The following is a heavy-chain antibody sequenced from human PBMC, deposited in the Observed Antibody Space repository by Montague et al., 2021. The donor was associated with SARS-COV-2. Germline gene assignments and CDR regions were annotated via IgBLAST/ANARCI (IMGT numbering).Heavy chain of an antibody. V-gene: IGHV4-59*08. CDR3: ARREWLRGGFDY. CDR2: IYYSGST. J-gene: IGHJ4*02. D-gene: IGHD5-12*01. Sequence: SETLSLTCTVSGGSISSYYWSWIRQPPGKGLEWIGHIYYSGSTNYNPSLKSRVTISVDTSKNQFSLKLSSVTAADTAVYYCARREWLRGGFDYWGQGTLVTVSS. CDR1: GGSISSYY.